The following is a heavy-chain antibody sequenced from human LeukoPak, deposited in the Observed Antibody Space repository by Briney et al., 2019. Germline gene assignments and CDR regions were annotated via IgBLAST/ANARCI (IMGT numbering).Heavy chain of an antibody. D-gene: IGHD3-22*01. CDR3: ARGKLLRRYYYDSSGPVVVWFDP. V-gene: IGHV4-34*01. CDR1: GGSFSGYY. J-gene: IGHJ5*02. Sequence: PSETLSLTCAVYGGSFSGYYWSWIRQPPGKGLEWIGEINHSGSTNYNPSLKSRVTISVDTSKNQFSLKLSSVTAADTAVYYCARGKLLRRYYYDSSGPVVVWFDPWGQGTLVTVSS. CDR2: INHSGST.